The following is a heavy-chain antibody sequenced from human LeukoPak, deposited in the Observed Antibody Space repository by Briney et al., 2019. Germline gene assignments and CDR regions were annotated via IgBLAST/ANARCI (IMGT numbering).Heavy chain of an antibody. CDR2: INPKSGGT. Sequence: ASVKVSCKASGHTFTDYYIHWVRQAPGQGLEWMGWINPKSGGTNYAQKFQGRVTMTRGTSITTAYMELSRLRYDDTAVYYCTRDAGDPLTYYFDYWGQGTLVTVSS. J-gene: IGHJ4*02. V-gene: IGHV1-2*02. CDR3: TRDAGDPLTYYFDY. CDR1: GHTFTDYY. D-gene: IGHD3-10*01.